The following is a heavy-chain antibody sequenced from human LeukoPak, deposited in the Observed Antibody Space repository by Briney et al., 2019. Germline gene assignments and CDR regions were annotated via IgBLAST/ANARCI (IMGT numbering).Heavy chain of an antibody. CDR2: ISGSGATT. D-gene: IGHD5-18*01. V-gene: IGHV3-23*01. Sequence: EGSLRLSCAISGITFSHHAISWVRQAPGKGLEWVSAISGSGATTYYADSVKGRFIISRDNSKNTLSLQMHSLRAEDTAVYYCAKEDTAGITPVLDYWGQGTLVTVSS. J-gene: IGHJ4*02. CDR3: AKEDTAGITPVLDY. CDR1: GITFSHHA.